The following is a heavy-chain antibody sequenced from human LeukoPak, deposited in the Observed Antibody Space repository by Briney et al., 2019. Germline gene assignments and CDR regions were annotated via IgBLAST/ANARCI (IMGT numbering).Heavy chain of an antibody. CDR1: GGSFSGYY. D-gene: IGHD4-17*01. Sequence: PSETLSLTCAVYGGSFSGYYWSWIRQHPGKGLEWIGYIYYSGSTYYNPSLKSRVTISVDTSKNQFSLKLSSVTAADTAVYYCARDAAVTTRSAFDIWGQGTMVTVSS. CDR2: IYYSGST. CDR3: ARDAAVTTRSAFDI. V-gene: IGHV4-31*11. J-gene: IGHJ3*02.